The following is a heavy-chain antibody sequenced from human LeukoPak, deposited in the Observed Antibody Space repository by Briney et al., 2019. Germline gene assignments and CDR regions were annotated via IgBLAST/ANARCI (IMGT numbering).Heavy chain of an antibody. CDR1: GFTFSTYS. CDR2: ISPDSNYK. J-gene: IGHJ4*02. V-gene: IGHV3-21*01. Sequence: PGGSLRLSRAASGFTFSTYSMNWLRLAPGKGLEWVSSISPDSNYKYYVDSVKGRFTISRDNAKSSLYLQMNSLRAEDTAVYYCVRGGYRGFDYEYWGQGTLVTVSS. D-gene: IGHD5-12*01. CDR3: VRGGYRGFDYEY.